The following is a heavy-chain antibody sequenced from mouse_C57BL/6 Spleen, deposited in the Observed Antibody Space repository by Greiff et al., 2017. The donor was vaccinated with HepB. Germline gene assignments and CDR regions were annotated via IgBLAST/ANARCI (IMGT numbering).Heavy chain of an antibody. V-gene: IGHV1-7*01. CDR2: INPSSGYT. CDR1: GYTFTSYW. D-gene: IGHD2-5*01. J-gene: IGHJ4*01. Sequence: QVHVKQSGAELAKPGASVKLSCKASGYTFTSYWMHWVKQRPGQGLEWIGYINPSSGYTKYNQKFKDKATLTADKSSSTAYMQLSSLTYEDSAVYYCARGSNSLYAMDYWGQGTSVTVSS. CDR3: ARGSNSLYAMDY.